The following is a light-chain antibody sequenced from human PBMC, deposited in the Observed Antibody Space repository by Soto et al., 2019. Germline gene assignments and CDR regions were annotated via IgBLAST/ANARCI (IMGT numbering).Light chain of an antibody. CDR3: QKYNTAPWT. CDR1: QGISNY. CDR2: NES. J-gene: IGKJ1*01. V-gene: IGKV1-27*01. Sequence: DIQMTQSQSSLSASVGERVTITCRASQGISNYLAWYQQKQGKVPKFLIYNESTLQSGVPSRLSGSGSGTDFTLTISSLQPEDVATYYCQKYNTAPWTFGQGTKVEIK.